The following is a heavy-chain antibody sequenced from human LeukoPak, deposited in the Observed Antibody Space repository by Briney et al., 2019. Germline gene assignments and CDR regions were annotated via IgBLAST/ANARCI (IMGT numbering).Heavy chain of an antibody. CDR1: GGTFSSYA. D-gene: IGHD2-21*02. J-gene: IGHJ3*02. Sequence: ASVKVSCKASGGTFSSYAISWVRQAPGQGLEWMGGIIPIFGTANYAQKFQGRVTITADESTSTAYMELSSLRSEDTAVYYCASSTAYCGGDCYPLDAFDIWGQGTMVTV. V-gene: IGHV1-69*01. CDR2: IIPIFGTA. CDR3: ASSTAYCGGDCYPLDAFDI.